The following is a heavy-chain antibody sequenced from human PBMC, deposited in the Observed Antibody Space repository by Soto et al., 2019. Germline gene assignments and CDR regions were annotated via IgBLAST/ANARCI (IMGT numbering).Heavy chain of an antibody. D-gene: IGHD1-7*01. CDR3: ARGPLLSDNWNSIYYLDY. CDR1: GYTFTSYD. J-gene: IGHJ4*02. CDR2: MNPNSGNT. Sequence: QVQLVQSGAEVKKPGASVKVSCKASGYTFTSYDINWVRQATGQGLEWMGWMNPNSGNTGYAQKFQGGVTMTRNTSISTADMELSSLRSEDTAVYYCARGPLLSDNWNSIYYLDYWGQGALVTVSS. V-gene: IGHV1-8*01.